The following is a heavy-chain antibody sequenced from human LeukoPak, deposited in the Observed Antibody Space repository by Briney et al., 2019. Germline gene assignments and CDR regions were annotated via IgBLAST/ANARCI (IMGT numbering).Heavy chain of an antibody. CDR2: FYSGGYA. Sequence: GGSLRLSCAASGFTVSSNFMTWVRQAPGKGLEWVSVFYSGGYAYYADSVKGRFTVSRDNSKNTLFLHMNSLRVEDTAVYYCARSRFAKNWFDPWGQGTLVTVSS. D-gene: IGHD3-3*01. CDR3: ARSRFAKNWFDP. V-gene: IGHV3-53*01. CDR1: GFTVSSNF. J-gene: IGHJ5*02.